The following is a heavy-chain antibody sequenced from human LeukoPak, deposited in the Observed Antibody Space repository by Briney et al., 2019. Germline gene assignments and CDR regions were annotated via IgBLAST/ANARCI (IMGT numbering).Heavy chain of an antibody. CDR1: GFTFSSYS. CDR3: ARVRPYYYDSSGYWVADAFDI. CDR2: ISSSSSYI. V-gene: IGHV3-21*01. D-gene: IGHD3-22*01. Sequence: GGSLRLSCAASGFTFSSYSMNWVRQAPGKGLEWVSSISSSSSYIYYADSVKGRFTISRDNAKNSLYLQMNSLRAEDTAVYYCARVRPYYYDSSGYWVADAFDIWGQGTMVTVSS. J-gene: IGHJ3*02.